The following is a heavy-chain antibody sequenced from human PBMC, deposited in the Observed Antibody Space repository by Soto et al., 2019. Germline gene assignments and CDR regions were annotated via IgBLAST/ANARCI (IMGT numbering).Heavy chain of an antibody. Sequence: EASVKVSCKASAYAFTNYGISWVRQAPGQGLEWMGWISVYNGNTNYAQKLQGRVTMTRDASTSTVYMELSSLRSEDTAVYYCARGWGSYQNWFDPWGQGTLVTVSS. J-gene: IGHJ5*02. D-gene: IGHD1-26*01. CDR2: ISVYNGNT. V-gene: IGHV1-18*01. CDR1: AYAFTNYG. CDR3: ARGWGSYQNWFDP.